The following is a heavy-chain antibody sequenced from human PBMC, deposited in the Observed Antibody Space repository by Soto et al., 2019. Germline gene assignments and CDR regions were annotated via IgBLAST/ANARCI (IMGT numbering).Heavy chain of an antibody. CDR2: ISYTGNT. V-gene: IGHV4-59*01. CDR1: GGSINSDY. D-gene: IGHD1-26*01. J-gene: IGHJ4*02. CDR3: AGAEGWELLRGVNY. Sequence: PSETLSLTCTVSGGSINSDYWSWIRQPPGRGLEWIGYISYTGNTKYSPSLTSRVTMSADKSKNQFSLRLNSVTAADTAVYYCAGAEGWELLRGVNYWGQGTLVTVSS.